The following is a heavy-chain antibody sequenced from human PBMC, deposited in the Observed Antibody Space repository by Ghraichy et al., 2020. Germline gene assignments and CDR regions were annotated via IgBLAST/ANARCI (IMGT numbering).Heavy chain of an antibody. CDR1: GLTFSTYD. CDR3: VSPRGGYYYIDV. V-gene: IGHV3-48*03. Sequence: GGSLRLSCAASGLTFSTYDMAWVRRAPGKGLEWVAYINSGGDLIYYADSVKGRFTISRDNRRESLFLHMNTLRGEDTAVYYCVSPRGGYYYIDVWGTGTTVTVSS. CDR2: INSGGDLI. J-gene: IGHJ6*03.